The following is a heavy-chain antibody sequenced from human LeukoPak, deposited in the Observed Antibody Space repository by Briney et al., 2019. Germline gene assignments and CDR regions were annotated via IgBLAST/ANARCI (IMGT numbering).Heavy chain of an antibody. Sequence: GASVKVSCKASGYTFTSYYMHWVRQAPGQGLEWMGIINPSGGSTSYAQKFQGRVTMTRNTSITTAYMELSNLTSEDTAVYYCARVLRYFDWLFEAFDIWGQGTMVTVSS. CDR2: INPSGGST. J-gene: IGHJ3*02. CDR1: GYTFTSYY. V-gene: IGHV1-46*01. D-gene: IGHD3-9*01. CDR3: ARVLRYFDWLFEAFDI.